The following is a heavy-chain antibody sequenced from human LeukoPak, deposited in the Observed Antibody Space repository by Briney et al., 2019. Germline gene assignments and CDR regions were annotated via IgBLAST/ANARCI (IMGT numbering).Heavy chain of an antibody. Sequence: PSETLSLTCAVYGGSFSGYYWSWIRQPPGKGLEWIGEINHSGSTNYNPSLKSRVTISVDTSKNQFSLELSSVTAADTAVYYCASSGAVAGSFDYWGQGTLVTVSS. V-gene: IGHV4-34*01. J-gene: IGHJ4*02. CDR1: GGSFSGYY. CDR2: INHSGST. CDR3: ASSGAVAGSFDY. D-gene: IGHD6-19*01.